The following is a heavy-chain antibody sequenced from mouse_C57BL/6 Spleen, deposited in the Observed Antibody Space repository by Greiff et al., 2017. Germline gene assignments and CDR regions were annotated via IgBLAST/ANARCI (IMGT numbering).Heavy chain of an antibody. D-gene: IGHD1-1*01. CDR3: ARNYGSIRYFDV. V-gene: IGHV5-17*01. Sequence: EVMLVESGGGLVKPGGSLKLSCAASGFTFSDYGMHWVRQAPEKGLEWVAYISSGSSTIYYADTVKGRFTISRDNAKNTLFLQMTSLRSEDTAMYYCARNYGSIRYFDVWGTGTTVTVSS. CDR1: GFTFSDYG. CDR2: ISSGSSTI. J-gene: IGHJ1*03.